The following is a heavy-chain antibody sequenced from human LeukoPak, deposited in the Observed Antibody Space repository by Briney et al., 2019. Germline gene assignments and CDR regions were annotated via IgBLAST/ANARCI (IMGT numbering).Heavy chain of an antibody. Sequence: PGGSLRLSCAASEFTFSWFSMNWVRQAPGKGLVWVSRINSDGSSTSYADSVKGRFTISRDNAKNTLYLQMNSLRAEDTAVYYCARGLYYYDSSGYMGSFDPWGQGTLVTVSS. D-gene: IGHD3-22*01. CDR3: ARGLYYYDSSGYMGSFDP. V-gene: IGHV3-74*01. J-gene: IGHJ5*02. CDR1: EFTFSWFS. CDR2: INSDGSST.